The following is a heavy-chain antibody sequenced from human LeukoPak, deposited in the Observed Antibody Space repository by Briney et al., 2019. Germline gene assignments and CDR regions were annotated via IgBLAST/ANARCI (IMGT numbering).Heavy chain of an antibody. Sequence: SETLSLTCAVYGGSFSGYYWSWIRQPPGKGLEWIGYIYYSGSTNYNPSLKSRVTISVDTSKNQFSLKLSSVTAADTAVYYCARVRHDYGGTYYFDYWGQGTLVTVSS. CDR3: ARVRHDYGGTYYFDY. V-gene: IGHV4-59*01. CDR2: IYYSGST. CDR1: GGSFSGYY. J-gene: IGHJ4*02. D-gene: IGHD4-17*01.